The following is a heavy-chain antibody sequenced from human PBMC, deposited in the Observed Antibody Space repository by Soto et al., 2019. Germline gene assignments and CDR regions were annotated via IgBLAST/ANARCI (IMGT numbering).Heavy chain of an antibody. Sequence: EVQLLESGGGLVQPGGSLRLSCAASGFTFSNYGMSWVRQAPGKGLEWVSAVSGSGDGTHYADSVKGRFTNSRDNSRNTLYLQMNSLRAEDTAVYYCAKDWVGGSNKYYFEYWGQGTLVTVSS. CDR3: AKDWVGGSNKYYFEY. J-gene: IGHJ4*02. V-gene: IGHV3-23*01. D-gene: IGHD1-26*01. CDR2: VSGSGDGT. CDR1: GFTFSNYG.